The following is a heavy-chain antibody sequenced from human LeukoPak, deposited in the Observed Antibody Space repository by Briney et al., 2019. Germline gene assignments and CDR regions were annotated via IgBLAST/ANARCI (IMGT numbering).Heavy chain of an antibody. J-gene: IGHJ6*02. CDR1: GYTFTGYY. V-gene: IGHV1-2*02. CDR3: ARAIFGPHLSYNNAPLRSGSGSYHYPLYYYYYGMDV. CDR2: INPNSGGT. D-gene: IGHD3-10*01. Sequence: GASVQVSCKASGYTFTGYYMHWVRQAPGQGLEWMGWINPNSGGTNYAQKFQGRVTMTRDTSISTAYMELSRLRSDDTAVYYCARAIFGPHLSYNNAPLRSGSGSYHYPLYYYYYGMDVWGQGTTVTASS.